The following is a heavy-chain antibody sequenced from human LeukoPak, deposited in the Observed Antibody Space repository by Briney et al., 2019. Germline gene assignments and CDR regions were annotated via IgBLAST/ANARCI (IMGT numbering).Heavy chain of an antibody. CDR3: ARASYYYGSGSFSSFDY. D-gene: IGHD3-10*01. CDR2: IYYSGST. Sequence: SQTLSLTCTVSGGSISSGDYYWSWIRQPPGKGLEWIGYIYYSGSTYYNPSLKSRVTISVDRSKNQFSLKLSSVTPADTAVYYCARASYYYGSGSFSSFDYWGQGTLVTVSS. V-gene: IGHV4-30-4*01. J-gene: IGHJ4*02. CDR1: GGSISSGDYY.